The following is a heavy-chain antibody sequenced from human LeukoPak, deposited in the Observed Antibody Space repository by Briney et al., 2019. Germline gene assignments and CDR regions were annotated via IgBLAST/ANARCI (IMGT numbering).Heavy chain of an antibody. Sequence: SETLSLTCTVSGGSISSYHWSWIRQPPGKGLEWIGYIYYSGSTNYNPSLKSRVTISVDTSKNQFSLKLSSVTAADTAVYYCARSKYSSSWYRDYYYYMDVWGKGTTVTISS. D-gene: IGHD6-13*01. CDR3: ARSKYSSSWYRDYYYYMDV. V-gene: IGHV4-59*01. J-gene: IGHJ6*03. CDR2: IYYSGST. CDR1: GGSISSYH.